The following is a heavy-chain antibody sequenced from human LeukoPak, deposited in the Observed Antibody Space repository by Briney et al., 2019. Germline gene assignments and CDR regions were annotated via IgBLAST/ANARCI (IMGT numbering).Heavy chain of an antibody. J-gene: IGHJ6*02. CDR2: IIPILGIA. CDR3: ARPLSYCSSTSCYRDNYYCYGMDV. D-gene: IGHD2-2*01. CDR1: GGTFSSYA. Sequence: ASVKVSCKASGGTFSSYAISWVRQAPGHGLEWMGRIIPILGIANYAQKFQGRVTITADKSTSTAYMELSSLRSEDTAVYYCARPLSYCSSTSCYRDNYYCYGMDVWGQGTTVTVSS. V-gene: IGHV1-69*04.